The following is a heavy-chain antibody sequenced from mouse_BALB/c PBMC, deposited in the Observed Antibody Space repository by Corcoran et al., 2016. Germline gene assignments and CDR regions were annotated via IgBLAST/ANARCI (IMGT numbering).Heavy chain of an antibody. J-gene: IGHJ3*01. Sequence: EVQLQQSGPYLVKPGASVKMSCKASGYTFTSYVMHWVKQKPGQGLEWIGYINPYNDGTKYNEKFKGKATLTSDKSSSTAYMELSILTSEDSAVYYCARGLLQAWFAYWGQGTLVTVSA. D-gene: IGHD2-3*01. CDR1: GYTFTSYV. CDR3: ARGLLQAWFAY. CDR2: INPYNDGT. V-gene: IGHV1S136*01.